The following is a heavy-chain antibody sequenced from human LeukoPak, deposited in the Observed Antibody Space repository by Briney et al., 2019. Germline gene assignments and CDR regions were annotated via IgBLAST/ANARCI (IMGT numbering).Heavy chain of an antibody. D-gene: IGHD6-19*01. Sequence: PSETLSLTCTVSGASVSIYYWTWILQPAGKGLEWIGRIFTSGNTNYNPSLKSRVTMLIDTSKNQFSLKLSSVTAADTAVYYCVRDPDTRGWYFDYWGQGTLVTVSS. CDR1: GASVSIYY. CDR3: VRDPDTRGWYFDY. J-gene: IGHJ4*02. CDR2: IFTSGNT. V-gene: IGHV4-4*07.